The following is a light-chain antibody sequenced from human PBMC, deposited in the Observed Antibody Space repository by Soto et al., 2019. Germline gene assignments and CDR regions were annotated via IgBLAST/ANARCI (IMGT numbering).Light chain of an antibody. V-gene: IGKV3-20*01. J-gene: IGKJ2*01. CDR1: QSVRSTF. CDR3: QQYHNSPMKT. Sequence: VLPQSPDTLSLSPGDRATLSCRARQSVRSTFLAWYQQKPGQPPRLLIYGASNRAAGIPERFSGSASGTEFTLTISRLESEDSAVYYCQQYHNSPMKTFGQGTKVQIK. CDR2: GAS.